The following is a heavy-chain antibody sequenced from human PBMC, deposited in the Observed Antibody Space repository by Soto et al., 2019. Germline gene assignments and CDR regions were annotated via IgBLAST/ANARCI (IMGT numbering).Heavy chain of an antibody. CDR1: GGSFSGYY. CDR2: INHSGST. CDR3: GRDREAAGSINY. V-gene: IGHV4-34*01. Sequence: ETLSLTCAVYGGSFSGYYWSWIRQPPGKGLEWIGEINHSGSTNYNPSLKSRVTISVDTSKNQFSLKLSSVTAAETAVYYCGRDREAAGSINYWGQATLVTVSS. J-gene: IGHJ4*02. D-gene: IGHD6-13*01.